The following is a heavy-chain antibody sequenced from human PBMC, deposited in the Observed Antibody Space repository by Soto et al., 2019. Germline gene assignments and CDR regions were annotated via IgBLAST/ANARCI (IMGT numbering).Heavy chain of an antibody. CDR2: IYYSGST. CDR3: ARWVGATSFDY. D-gene: IGHD1-26*01. V-gene: IGHV4-31*03. J-gene: IGHJ4*02. CDR1: GGSISSGGYY. Sequence: QVQLQESGPGLVKPSQTLSLTCTVSGGSISSGGYYWSWIRQHPGKGLEWIGYIYYSGSTYYNPSLRXRXTXSXXTSTNQFSLKLSSVTAADTAVYYCARWVGATSFDYWGQGTLVTVSS.